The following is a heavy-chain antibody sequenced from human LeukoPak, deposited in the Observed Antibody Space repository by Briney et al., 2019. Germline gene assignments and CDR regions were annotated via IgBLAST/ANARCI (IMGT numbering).Heavy chain of an antibody. J-gene: IGHJ4*02. CDR3: ARDYGGPFDY. Sequence: GGSLRLSCAASGFTFSPYRMHWVRQAPGKGLVWVARITSDGSSTAYADSVKGRFTISRDNAKKSLYLQMNSLRAEDTAVYYCARDYGGPFDYWGQGTLVTVSS. V-gene: IGHV3-74*01. CDR2: ITSDGSST. D-gene: IGHD4-23*01. CDR1: GFTFSPYR.